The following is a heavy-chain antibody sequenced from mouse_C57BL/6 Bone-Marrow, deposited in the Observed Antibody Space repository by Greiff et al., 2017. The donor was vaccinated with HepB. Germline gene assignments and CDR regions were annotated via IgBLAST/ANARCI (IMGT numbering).Heavy chain of an antibody. V-gene: IGHV5-12*01. CDR3: ARQEKESVSGSSYERGAMDY. D-gene: IGHD1-1*01. J-gene: IGHJ4*01. CDR2: ISNGGGST. Sequence: EVKLMESGGGLVQPGGSLKLSCAASGFTFSDYYMYWVRQTPEKRLEWVAYISNGGGSTYYPDTVKGRFTISRDNAKNHLYLQRSRLKSEDTAMYYCARQEKESVSGSSYERGAMDYWGQGTSVTVSS. CDR1: GFTFSDYY.